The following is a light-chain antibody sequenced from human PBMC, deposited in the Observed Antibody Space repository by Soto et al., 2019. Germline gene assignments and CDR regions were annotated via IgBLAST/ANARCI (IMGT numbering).Light chain of an antibody. CDR2: EVN. V-gene: IGLV2-11*01. CDR1: GSDVGDSSH. Sequence: QSALTQPRSVSGSPGQSVTISCTATGSDVGDSSHVSWYQLHPGKAPKLMIYEVNNRPSGVPDRFSGSKSGSTASLTISGLQAEDEAEYYCSSYTTSSTYVFGTGTKLTVL. CDR3: SSYTTSSTYV. J-gene: IGLJ1*01.